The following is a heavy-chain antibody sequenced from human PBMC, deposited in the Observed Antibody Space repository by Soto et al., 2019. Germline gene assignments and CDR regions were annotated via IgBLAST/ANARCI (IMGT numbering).Heavy chain of an antibody. D-gene: IGHD3-3*01. CDR1: GGSISSGGYY. J-gene: IGHJ5*02. CDR2: IYYSGST. CDR3: ARVGPFTIFGMVHLNDETNWFDP. Sequence: SETLSLTCTVSGGSISSGGYYWSWIRQHPGKGLEWIGYIYYSGSTYYNPSLKSRVTISVDTSKNQFSLKLSSVTAADTAVYYCARVGPFTIFGMVHLNDETNWFDPWGQGTLVTVSS. V-gene: IGHV4-31*03.